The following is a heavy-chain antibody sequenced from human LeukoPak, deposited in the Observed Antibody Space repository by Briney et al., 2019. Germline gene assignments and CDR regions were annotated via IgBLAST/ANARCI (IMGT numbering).Heavy chain of an antibody. CDR3: ARGPIYVWGSYRYTFYFDY. Sequence: ASVKVSCKASGYTFTGYYMRWVRQAPGQGLEWMGWINPNSGGTNYAQKFQGRVTMTRDTSISTAYMELSRLRSDDTAVYYCARGPIYVWGSYRYTFYFDYWGQGTLVTVSS. J-gene: IGHJ4*02. D-gene: IGHD3-16*02. CDR2: INPNSGGT. V-gene: IGHV1-2*02. CDR1: GYTFTGYY.